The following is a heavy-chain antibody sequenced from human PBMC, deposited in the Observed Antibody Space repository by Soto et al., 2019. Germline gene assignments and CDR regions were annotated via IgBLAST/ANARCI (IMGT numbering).Heavy chain of an antibody. CDR3: ALQGVLLWFGQRTANWFDP. J-gene: IGHJ5*02. D-gene: IGHD3-10*01. Sequence: SETLSLTCTVSGGSISSSSYYWGWIRQPPGKGLEWIGSIYYSGSTYYNPSLKSRVTISVDTSKNQFSLKLSSVTAADTAVYYCALQGVLLWFGQRTANWFDPWGQGTLVTVSS. CDR2: IYYSGST. V-gene: IGHV4-39*01. CDR1: GGSISSSSYY.